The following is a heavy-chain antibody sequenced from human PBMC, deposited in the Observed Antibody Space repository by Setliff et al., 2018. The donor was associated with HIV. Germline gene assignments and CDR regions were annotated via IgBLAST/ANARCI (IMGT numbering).Heavy chain of an antibody. Sequence: SETLSLTCAVSGYSVSTNEWWGWIRQPPGKGLEWIGEINHSGSTNYNPSLKSRVTISVDTSKNQFSLKLSSVTAADTAVYYCARGGRSLAAQTWFDPWGQGTLVTVSS. D-gene: IGHD6-6*01. J-gene: IGHJ5*02. CDR1: GYSVSTNEW. CDR3: ARGGRSLAAQTWFDP. CDR2: INHSGST. V-gene: IGHV4-4*02.